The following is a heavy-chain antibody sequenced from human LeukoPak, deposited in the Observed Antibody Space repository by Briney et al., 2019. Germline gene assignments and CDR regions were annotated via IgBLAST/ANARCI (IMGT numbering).Heavy chain of an antibody. V-gene: IGHV4-31*03. Sequence: SETLSLTCTVSGGSISSGGYYWSWIRQHPGKGLEWIGYIYYSGSTYYNLSLKSRVTISVDTSKNQFSLKLSSVTAADTAVYYCARAGDTAMTNPIFDYWGQGTLVTVSS. CDR1: GGSISSGGYY. CDR2: IYYSGST. J-gene: IGHJ4*02. D-gene: IGHD5-18*01. CDR3: ARAGDTAMTNPIFDY.